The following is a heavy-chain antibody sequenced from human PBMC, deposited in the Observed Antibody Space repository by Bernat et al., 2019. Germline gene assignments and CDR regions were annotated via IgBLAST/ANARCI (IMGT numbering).Heavy chain of an antibody. V-gene: IGHV1-69*01. Sequence: QVQLVQSGAEVKKPGSSVKVSCKASGGTFSSYAISWVRQAPGQGLEWMGGIIPIFGTANYAQKFQGRVTMTADESTSTAYMALSSLRSEDTAVYYCTIGDCSGGSCYPQPYYFDYWGQGTLVTVSS. CDR3: TIGDCSGGSCYPQPYYFDY. D-gene: IGHD2-15*01. CDR1: GGTFSSYA. J-gene: IGHJ4*02. CDR2: IIPIFGTA.